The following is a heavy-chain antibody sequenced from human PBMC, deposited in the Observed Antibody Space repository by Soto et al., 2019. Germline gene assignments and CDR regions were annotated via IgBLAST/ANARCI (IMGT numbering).Heavy chain of an antibody. CDR1: GYTFTSYA. CDR3: ATEYCRSTTCYDAFDI. V-gene: IGHV1-3*01. Sequence: ASVKVSCKASGYTFTSYAMHWVRQAPGQRLEWMGWINAGNGNTKYSQKLQGRVTITRDTSASTAYMELSSLRFEDTAVYYCATEYCRSTTCYDAFDIWGQGTMVTVSS. D-gene: IGHD2-2*01. CDR2: INAGNGNT. J-gene: IGHJ3*02.